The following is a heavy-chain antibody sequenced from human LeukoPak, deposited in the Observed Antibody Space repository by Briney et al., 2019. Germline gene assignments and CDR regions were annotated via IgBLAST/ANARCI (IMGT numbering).Heavy chain of an antibody. Sequence: PSETLSLTCTVSGGSISSYYWSWIRQPAGKGLEWIGRIYTSGSTIYNPSLKSRVTMSVDTSKNQFSLKLSSVTAADTAVYYCASQIAVASGYYFDYWGQGTLVTVSS. V-gene: IGHV4-4*07. J-gene: IGHJ4*02. D-gene: IGHD6-19*01. CDR2: IYTSGST. CDR1: GGSISSYY. CDR3: ASQIAVASGYYFDY.